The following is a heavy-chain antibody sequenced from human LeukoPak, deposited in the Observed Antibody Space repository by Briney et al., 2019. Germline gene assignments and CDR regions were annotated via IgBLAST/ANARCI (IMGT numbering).Heavy chain of an antibody. J-gene: IGHJ4*02. CDR3: AREPRDTAMVLAYYFDY. CDR1: GGSISSYY. D-gene: IGHD5-18*01. V-gene: IGHV4-59*12. Sequence: SETLSLTCTVSGGSISSYYWSWIRQPPGKGLEWNGYICYGGSTNYNPSLKSRVTISVDTSKNQCSLKLSPVTAADTAVYYCAREPRDTAMVLAYYFDYWGQGTLVTVSS. CDR2: ICYGGST.